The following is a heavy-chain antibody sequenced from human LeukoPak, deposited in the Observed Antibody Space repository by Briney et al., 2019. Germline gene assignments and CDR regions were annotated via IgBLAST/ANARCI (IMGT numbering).Heavy chain of an antibody. J-gene: IGHJ6*02. D-gene: IGHD2-21*01. Sequence: SDTLSLTCTVSGGSISSYYWSWIRQPPGKGLEWIGYIYYSGSTNYNPSLKSRVTISVDTSKNQFSLKLSSVTAADTAVYYCARGPIFDGMDVWGQGTTVTVSS. CDR1: GGSISSYY. CDR2: IYYSGST. CDR3: ARGPIFDGMDV. V-gene: IGHV4-59*01.